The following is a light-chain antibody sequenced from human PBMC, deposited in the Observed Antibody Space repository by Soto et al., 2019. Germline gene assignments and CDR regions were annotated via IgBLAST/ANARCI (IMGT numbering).Light chain of an antibody. V-gene: IGKV3-20*01. CDR2: GAF. CDR1: QSVSSSY. Sequence: EIVLTQSPGTLSLSPGERATLSCRASQSVSSSYLAWYQQKPGQAPRLLIYGAFGRATGIPARFSVSGSGTDFTLTISRLEPEDFAVYYCQQYGSSPLITFGQGTRREIK. CDR3: QQYGSSPLIT. J-gene: IGKJ5*01.